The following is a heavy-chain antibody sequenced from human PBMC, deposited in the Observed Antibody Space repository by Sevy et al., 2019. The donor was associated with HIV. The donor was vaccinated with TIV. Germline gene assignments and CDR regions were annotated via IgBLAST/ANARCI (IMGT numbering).Heavy chain of an antibody. J-gene: IGHJ6*03. CDR1: GFTFGDYY. D-gene: IGHD3-9*01. Sequence: GGSLRLSCAASGFTFGDYYMSWIRQAPGKGLEWISYIRSSGSTAYYADSVKGRFTISRDNAESSLSLQMDSLRDEDTAVYFCARIPFQYFVLEYFYMDVRGKGTTVTVSS. CDR3: ARIPFQYFVLEYFYMDV. V-gene: IGHV3-11*04. CDR2: IRSSGSTA.